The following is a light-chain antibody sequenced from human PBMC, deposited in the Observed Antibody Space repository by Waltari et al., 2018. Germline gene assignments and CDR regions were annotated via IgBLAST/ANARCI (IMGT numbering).Light chain of an antibody. V-gene: IGKV3-20*01. J-gene: IGKJ2*01. CDR2: GAS. CDR3: QQYGSSILYT. Sequence: VLTQSPDTLSFFPGERATVSCRASQSLTKRYSAWYQQKPGQAPRILIYGASSRAAGIPDRFSGSGSGTDFTLTISRLEPDDVAVYYCQQYGSSILYTFGQGTKLEIK. CDR1: QSLTKRY.